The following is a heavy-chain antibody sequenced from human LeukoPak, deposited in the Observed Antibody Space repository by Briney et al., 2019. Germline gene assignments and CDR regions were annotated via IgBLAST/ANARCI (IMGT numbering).Heavy chain of an antibody. D-gene: IGHD3-10*01. CDR1: GFTFSNAW. V-gene: IGHV3-15*01. CDR2: IKSKTDGGTT. Sequence: GGSLRLSCAASGFTFSNAWMSWVRQAPGKGLEWVSRIKSKTDGGTTDYAAPVKGRFTISRDDSKNTLYLQMNSLKTEDTAVYYCTTTGSGSYYPNWFDPWGQGTLVTVSS. CDR3: TTTGSGSYYPNWFDP. J-gene: IGHJ5*02.